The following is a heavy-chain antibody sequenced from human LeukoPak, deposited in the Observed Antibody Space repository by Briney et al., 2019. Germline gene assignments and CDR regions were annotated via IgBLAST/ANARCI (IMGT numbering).Heavy chain of an antibody. V-gene: IGHV1-2*02. CDR1: GYTFTGYY. J-gene: IGHJ5*02. CDR3: APYNWNYGWFDP. D-gene: IGHD1-7*01. Sequence: XSVKVSCKASGYTFTGYYMHWVRQAPGQGLEWMGWINPNSGGTNYAQKFQGRVTMTRDTSISTAYMELSRLRSDDTAVYYCAPYNWNYGWFDPWGQGTLVTVSS. CDR2: INPNSGGT.